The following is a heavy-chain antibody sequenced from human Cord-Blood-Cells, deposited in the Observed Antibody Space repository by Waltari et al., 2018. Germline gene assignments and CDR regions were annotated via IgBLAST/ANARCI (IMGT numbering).Heavy chain of an antibody. Sequence: QVQLVQSGAEVKKPGASVKVSCKVSGYTLTELSMHWVRQAPGKGLEWMGGFEPGDGETNNAQKVQGRVTMTGDTSTDTAYMELSSLRSEDTAVYYCATVWDTAMLNWFDPWGQGTLVTVSS. D-gene: IGHD5-18*01. CDR1: GYTLTELS. V-gene: IGHV1-24*01. CDR2: FEPGDGET. CDR3: ATVWDTAMLNWFDP. J-gene: IGHJ5*02.